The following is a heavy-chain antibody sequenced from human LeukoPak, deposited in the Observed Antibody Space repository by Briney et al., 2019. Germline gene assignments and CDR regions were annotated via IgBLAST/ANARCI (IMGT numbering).Heavy chain of an antibody. Sequence: PSESLSLTCSVSVRSVSSGCYYWNWIRQHPGKGLEWIGYIYYSGSTYYNPSLKSRVTISLDTSKSQFSLTLSSVTAADTAVYYCARGPPYYDSWGQGTLVTVSS. CDR2: IYYSGST. J-gene: IGHJ5*02. D-gene: IGHD3-3*01. V-gene: IGHV4-31*02. CDR1: VRSVSSGCYY. CDR3: ARGPPYYDS.